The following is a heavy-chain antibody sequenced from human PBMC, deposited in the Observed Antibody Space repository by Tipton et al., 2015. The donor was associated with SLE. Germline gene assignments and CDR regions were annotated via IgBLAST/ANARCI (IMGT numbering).Heavy chain of an antibody. V-gene: IGHV4-34*01. CDR3: ARGPRITGTTRNYYYGMDV. CDR2: INHSGST. J-gene: IGHJ6*02. D-gene: IGHD1-7*01. Sequence: LRLSCAVYGGSFSGYYWSWIRQPPGKGLEWIGEINHSGSTNYNPSLKSRVTISVDTSKNQFSLKLSSVTAADTAVYYCARGPRITGTTRNYYYGMDVWGQGTTVTVSS. CDR1: GGSFSGYY.